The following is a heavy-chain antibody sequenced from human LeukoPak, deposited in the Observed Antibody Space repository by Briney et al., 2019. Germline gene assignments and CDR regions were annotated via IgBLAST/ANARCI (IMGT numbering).Heavy chain of an antibody. Sequence: SETLSLTCTVSGGSISSYYWSWIRQPPGKGLEWIGYIYYSGSTNYNPSLKSRVTISVDRSKNQFSLKLSSVTAADTAVYYCARSKDILTGYCFDYWGQGTLVTVSS. CDR1: GGSISSYY. CDR3: ARSKDILTGYCFDY. V-gene: IGHV4-59*01. J-gene: IGHJ4*02. CDR2: IYYSGST. D-gene: IGHD3-9*01.